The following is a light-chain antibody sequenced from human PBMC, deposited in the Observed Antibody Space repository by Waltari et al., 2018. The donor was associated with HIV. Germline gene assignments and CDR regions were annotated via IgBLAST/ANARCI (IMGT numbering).Light chain of an antibody. CDR3: LQDYNSPPP. CDR2: AAS. Sequence: AIQMPQSPSSLSASVGDRVIITCRASQGIRHDLVWYQQKPGKAPKVLIYAASTLQSGAPSRFSGSGSGTDFTLTISSLQPEDLAIYYCLQDYNSPPPFGQGTKLEIK. CDR1: QGIRHD. J-gene: IGKJ2*01. V-gene: IGKV1-6*01.